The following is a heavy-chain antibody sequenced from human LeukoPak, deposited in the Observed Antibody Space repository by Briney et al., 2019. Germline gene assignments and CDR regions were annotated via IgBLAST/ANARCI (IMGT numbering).Heavy chain of an antibody. Sequence: GASVKVSCKASGGTFSSYAISWVRQAPGQGLEWMGGIIPIFGTANYAQKFQGRVTITADKSTSTAYMELSSLRSEDTAVYYCARVHSLRLGYAFDIWGQGTMVTVSS. J-gene: IGHJ3*02. D-gene: IGHD6-19*01. CDR2: IIPIFGTA. CDR1: GGTFSSYA. V-gene: IGHV1-69*06. CDR3: ARVHSLRLGYAFDI.